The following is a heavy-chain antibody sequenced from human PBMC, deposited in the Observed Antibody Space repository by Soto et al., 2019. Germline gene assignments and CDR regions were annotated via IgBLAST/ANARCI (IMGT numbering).Heavy chain of an antibody. J-gene: IGHJ6*02. Sequence: EVQLLESGGGLVQPGGSLRLSCAASGFTFSSYAMSWVRQAPGKGLDWVPSISGGGGTTYYADSVKGRFTISRDNSRNTLYLQMISLRAEDTAVYYCARASYCSSTSCLEDVWGQGTTVSVSS. CDR1: GFTFSSYA. CDR3: ARASYCSSTSCLEDV. D-gene: IGHD2-2*01. V-gene: IGHV3-23*01. CDR2: ISGGGGTT.